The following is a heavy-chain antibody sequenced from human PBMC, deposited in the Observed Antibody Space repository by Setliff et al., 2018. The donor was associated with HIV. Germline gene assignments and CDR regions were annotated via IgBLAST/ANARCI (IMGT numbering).Heavy chain of an antibody. D-gene: IGHD1-26*01. V-gene: IGHV3-48*03. CDR2: MTASGSNI. CDR1: GFTFSIYE. Sequence: PGGSLRLSCAASGFTFSIYEMNWVRQAPGKGLEWVSYMTASGSNIYYADSVKGRFTISRDNAKNSLYLQMNSLRAEDTAIYYCARDDPAGGIDFWGQGTLVTVSS. CDR3: ARDDPAGGIDF. J-gene: IGHJ4*02.